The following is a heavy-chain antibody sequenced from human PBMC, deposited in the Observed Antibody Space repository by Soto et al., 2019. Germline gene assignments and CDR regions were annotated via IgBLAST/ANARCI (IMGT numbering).Heavy chain of an antibody. J-gene: IGHJ6*02. CDR1: GGTFSSYA. V-gene: IGHV1-69*06. Sequence: QVQLVQSGAEVKKPGSSVKVSCKASGGTFSSYAISWVRQAPGQGLEWMGGIIPIFGTANYAQKFQGRVTITADKSTSTAYMELSSLRSEYTAVYYCVYDFWSGFPPPYYYGMDVWGQGTTVTVSS. D-gene: IGHD3-3*01. CDR2: IIPIFGTA. CDR3: VYDFWSGFPPPYYYGMDV.